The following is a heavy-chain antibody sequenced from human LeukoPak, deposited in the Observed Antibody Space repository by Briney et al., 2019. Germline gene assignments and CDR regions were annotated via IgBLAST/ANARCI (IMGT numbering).Heavy chain of an antibody. J-gene: IGHJ4*02. CDR2: ISGSGGST. CDR3: AKGYSSSWHDQGY. Sequence: QPGGSLRLSCAASGFTFSSFAMTWVRQAPGKGLEWVSGISGSGGSTYYADSVKGRFTISRDNSKNTLYLQMNSLRAEDTAVYYCAKGYSSSWHDQGYWGQGTLVTVSS. D-gene: IGHD6-13*01. V-gene: IGHV3-23*01. CDR1: GFTFSSFA.